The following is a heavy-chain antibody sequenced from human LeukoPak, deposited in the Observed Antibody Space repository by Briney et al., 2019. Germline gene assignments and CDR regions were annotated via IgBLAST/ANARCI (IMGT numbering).Heavy chain of an antibody. V-gene: IGHV3-48*03. CDR1: GFTFSSYE. CDR3: ESRYYYDNSGYQYYFDY. Sequence: GGSLRLSCAASGFTFSSYEMNWVRQAPGKGLEWVSYISSSGSTIYYADSVKGRFTISRDNAKNSLYLQMNSLRAEDTAVYYCESRYYYDNSGYQYYFDYWGQGTLVTVSS. CDR2: ISSSGSTI. J-gene: IGHJ4*02. D-gene: IGHD3-22*01.